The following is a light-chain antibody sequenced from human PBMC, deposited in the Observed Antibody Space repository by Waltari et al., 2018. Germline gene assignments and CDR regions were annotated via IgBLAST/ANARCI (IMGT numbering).Light chain of an antibody. CDR2: DAS. CDR1: PDISNY. J-gene: IGKJ4*01. CDR3: QQYDNLPLT. V-gene: IGKV1-33*01. Sequence: DIQMTQSPSSLSASVGDRVTIPCQASPDISNYLTWSQQKPGKAPKLMIYDASNLETGVPSRFRGSGSGTDFTFPISSLQPEDIATYYCQQYDNLPLTFGGGTKVEIE.